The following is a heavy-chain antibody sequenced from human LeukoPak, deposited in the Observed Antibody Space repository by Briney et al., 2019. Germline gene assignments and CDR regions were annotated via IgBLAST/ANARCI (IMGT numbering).Heavy chain of an antibody. V-gene: IGHV4-34*01. CDR1: GESMIGHY. CDR3: ARATASGSGRAYDH. D-gene: IGHD3-10*01. J-gene: IGHJ4*02. Sequence: SETLSLTCAVYGESMIGHYWTWIRQPPGKRLEWIGEIHHSGGTNSNPSLKNRVTMSIDMSKNQFSLKLNSVTAADTAVYYCARATASGSGRAYDHWAQGDLVPVSS. CDR2: IHHSGGT.